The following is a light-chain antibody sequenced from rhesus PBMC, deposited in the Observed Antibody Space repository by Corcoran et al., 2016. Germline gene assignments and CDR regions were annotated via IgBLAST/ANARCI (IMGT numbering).Light chain of an antibody. V-gene: IGKV3-31*02. CDR1: QSVSSK. Sequence: EIVMTQSPVTLSLSPGETATISCRTSQSVSSKLAWYQQKPGQAPRLLIYGASSRATGIPDRFSGSGSGTDFTLTISSLEPEDFAVYYCQETSNLWTFGQGTKVEIK. J-gene: IGKJ1*01. CDR2: GAS. CDR3: QETSNLWT.